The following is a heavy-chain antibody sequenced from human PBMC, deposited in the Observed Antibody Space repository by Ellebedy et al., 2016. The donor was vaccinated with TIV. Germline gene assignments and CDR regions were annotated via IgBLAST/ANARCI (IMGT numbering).Heavy chain of an antibody. V-gene: IGHV3-66*01. Sequence: GGSLRLSCAASKFTASYNYMNWARQAPGKGPEWVSGIYTDASTYYADSVKGRFTISRDNSKNTLYLQMNSLRTEDTAVYYCARASFYDVDLSGWYFDLWGRGTLVTVSS. D-gene: IGHD3-10*02. CDR1: KFTASYNY. CDR2: IYTDAST. CDR3: ARASFYDVDLSGWYFDL. J-gene: IGHJ2*01.